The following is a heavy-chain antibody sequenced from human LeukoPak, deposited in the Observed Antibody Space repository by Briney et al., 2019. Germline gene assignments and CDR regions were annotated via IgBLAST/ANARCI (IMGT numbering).Heavy chain of an antibody. CDR3: AREGVYDSWDY. CDR1: GFTFCSYE. D-gene: IGHD3-3*01. Sequence: GGSLRLSCAASGFTFCSYEMNWVRQAPGKGLVWVSYISSSGSTIYYADSVKGRFTISRDNAKNSLYLQMNSLRAEDTAVYYCAREGVYDSWDYWGQGTLVTVSS. J-gene: IGHJ4*02. CDR2: ISSSGSTI. V-gene: IGHV3-48*03.